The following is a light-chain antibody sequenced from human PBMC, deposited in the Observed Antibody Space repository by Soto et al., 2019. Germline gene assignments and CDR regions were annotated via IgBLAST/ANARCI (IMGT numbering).Light chain of an antibody. V-gene: IGKV3-15*01. Sequence: EIVMTQSPATLSVSPGQRVTLSCRASQSVNTNLAWYQHKPGQAPRLLIYGASTRATGIPARFSGSGSGTDFTLTITRLEPEDFALYYCQHYGKSPITFGQGTRLEI. CDR1: QSVNTN. J-gene: IGKJ5*01. CDR2: GAS. CDR3: QHYGKSPIT.